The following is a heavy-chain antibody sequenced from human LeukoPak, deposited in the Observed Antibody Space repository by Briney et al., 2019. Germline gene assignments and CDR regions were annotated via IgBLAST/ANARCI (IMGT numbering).Heavy chain of an antibody. Sequence: GGSLRLSCAASGFTFSSYSMNWVRQAPGKGLEWVSSISSSSSYIYYADSVKGRFTISRDNAKNSLYLQMNSLRVEDTAVYYCARDRLLEDREYNYYYYMDVWGKGTTVTASS. CDR3: ARDRLLEDREYNYYYYMDV. CDR1: GFTFSSYS. V-gene: IGHV3-21*01. CDR2: ISSSSSYI. J-gene: IGHJ6*03. D-gene: IGHD3-3*01.